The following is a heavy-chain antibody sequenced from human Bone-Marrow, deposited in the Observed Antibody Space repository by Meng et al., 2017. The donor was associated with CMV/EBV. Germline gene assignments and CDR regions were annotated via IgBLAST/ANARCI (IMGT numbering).Heavy chain of an antibody. CDR2: IYYSGST. V-gene: IGHV4-39*07. J-gene: IGHJ5*02. Sequence: HLQESGPGLVKPSGPLSLTCTVSGGSIRSSSYYWGWIRQPPGKGLEWIGSIYYSGSTYYNPSLKSRVTISVDTSKNQFSLKLSSVTAADTAVYYCARDVYGRGWFDPWGQGTLVTVSS. CDR1: GGSIRSSSYY. D-gene: IGHD3-16*01. CDR3: ARDVYGRGWFDP.